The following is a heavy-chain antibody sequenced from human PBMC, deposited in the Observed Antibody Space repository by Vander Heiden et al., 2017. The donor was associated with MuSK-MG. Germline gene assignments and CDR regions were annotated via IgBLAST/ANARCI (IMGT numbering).Heavy chain of an antibody. CDR1: GFTFTNYW. V-gene: IGHV3-7*01. D-gene: IGHD6-19*01. CDR2: IKIDGSEK. CDR3: ARVGNDGGWYSAEFDY. J-gene: IGHJ4*02. Sequence: EVQLVESGGGLVQPGGSLRLSCAASGFTFTNYWMGWVRQSPGKGLEWVGSIKIDGSEKFYVDSVKGRFTISRDNAKNSVFLQVNSLRAEDTSVYYCARVGNDGGWYSAEFDYWGQGTLVTVSS.